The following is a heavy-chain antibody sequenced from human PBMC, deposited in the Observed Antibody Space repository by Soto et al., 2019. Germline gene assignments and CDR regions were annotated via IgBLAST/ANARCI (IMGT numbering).Heavy chain of an antibody. J-gene: IGHJ4*02. V-gene: IGHV4-4*02. CDR2: IYHSGST. D-gene: IGHD3-16*02. CDR3: ARTVIGGFDY. Sequence: SETLSLTCAVSGGSISSSNWWSWVRQPPGKGLEWIGEIYHSGSTNYNPSLKSRVTILVDKSKNQFSLKLSSVTAADTVVYYCARTVIGGFDYWGQGILVTVSS. CDR1: GGSISSSNW.